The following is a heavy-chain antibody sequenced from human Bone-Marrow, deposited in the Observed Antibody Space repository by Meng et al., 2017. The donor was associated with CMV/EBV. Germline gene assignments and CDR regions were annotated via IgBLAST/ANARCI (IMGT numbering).Heavy chain of an antibody. CDR3: ARVTDYVWGVTSWENAFDI. Sequence: GESLKISCAASGFTFSSYSMNWVRQAPGKGLEWVSSISSSSSYKYYAESVKGRFTISRDNAKNSLYLQMNSLRAEDTAVYYCARVTDYVWGVTSWENAFDIWGQGTMVTFSS. J-gene: IGHJ3*02. CDR2: ISSSSSYK. CDR1: GFTFSSYS. D-gene: IGHD3-16*01. V-gene: IGHV3-21*01.